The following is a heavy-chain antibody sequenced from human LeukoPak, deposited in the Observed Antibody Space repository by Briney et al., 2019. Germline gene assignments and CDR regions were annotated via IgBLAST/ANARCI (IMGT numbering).Heavy chain of an antibody. CDR2: ISPSGDIT. Sequence: GGSLRLSCAASGFRFSSHGMNWVRQAPGKGLEWVSGISPSGDITYYADSVMGRFSISRDNRKTAVSLQMNSLRPEDTALYYCVRDLDWGAFDVWGQGTMVTVSS. V-gene: IGHV3-23*01. CDR1: GFRFSSHG. J-gene: IGHJ3*01. D-gene: IGHD3/OR15-3a*01. CDR3: VRDLDWGAFDV.